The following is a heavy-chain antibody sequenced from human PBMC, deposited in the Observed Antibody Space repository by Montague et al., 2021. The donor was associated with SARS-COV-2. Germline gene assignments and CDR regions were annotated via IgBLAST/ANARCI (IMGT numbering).Heavy chain of an antibody. J-gene: IGHJ4*02. V-gene: IGHV4-4*02. CDR1: GGSIMAPDC. CDR2: IYEWGTT. CDR3: MRAGGRVNRPPV. D-gene: IGHD4-23*01. Sequence: SETLSLTCAVSGGSIMAPDCWSWVRQPPGKGLEWIGEIYEWGTTNHNPSLKSRVTVSVDKSKNQVSLELKSVTAADTALYYCMRAGGRVNRPPVWGQGVLVTVSS.